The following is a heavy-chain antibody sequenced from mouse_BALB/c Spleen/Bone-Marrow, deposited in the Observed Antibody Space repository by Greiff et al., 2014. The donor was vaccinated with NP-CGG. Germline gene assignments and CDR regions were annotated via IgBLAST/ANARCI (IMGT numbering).Heavy chain of an antibody. D-gene: IGHD4-1*01. V-gene: IGHV3-1*02. Sequence: QLKESGPDLVKPSQSLSLTCTVTGYSITSDYSWHWIRQFPGNKLEWMGYIHYSGTTVYNPSLKSRISITRDTSNNQFFLQLNSVTTEDTATYYCARFAGTPYTMDYWGQGTSVTVSS. CDR2: IHYSGTT. CDR1: GYSITSDYS. CDR3: ARFAGTPYTMDY. J-gene: IGHJ4*01.